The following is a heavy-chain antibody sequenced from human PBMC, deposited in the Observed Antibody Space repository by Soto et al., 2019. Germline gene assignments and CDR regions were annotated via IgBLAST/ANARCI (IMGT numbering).Heavy chain of an antibody. D-gene: IGHD1-1*01. CDR1: GFAFSTYA. CDR2: ISDSGTTT. J-gene: IGHJ4*02. CDR3: AKGKTNCQSCRANSDC. Sequence: EVQLLESVGDLVQTGGSLRLSCAASGFAFSTYAMSWVRQAPGKGLEWVSSISDSGTTTYYADSVKGRFTISRDNSKNTLYLQMNSLRAEDTAVYFCAKGKTNCQSCRANSDCWGQGILVTVSS. V-gene: IGHV3-23*01.